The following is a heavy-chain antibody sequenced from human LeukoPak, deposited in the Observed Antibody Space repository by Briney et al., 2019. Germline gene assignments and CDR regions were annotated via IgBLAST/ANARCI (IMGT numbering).Heavy chain of an antibody. D-gene: IGHD6-6*01. V-gene: IGHV3-23*01. Sequence: GGSLRLSCAASGFIFKNYAMAWVRQPPGKGLEWVSVSSGSGTHTYYAASVKGRFTISRDNSNNTLYLQMNSLRAEDTAVYYCAKRTAYSRSSLVLPFDAFDLWGQGTMVTVSS. CDR2: SSGSGTHT. CDR3: AKRTAYSRSSLVLPFDAFDL. CDR1: GFIFKNYA. J-gene: IGHJ3*01.